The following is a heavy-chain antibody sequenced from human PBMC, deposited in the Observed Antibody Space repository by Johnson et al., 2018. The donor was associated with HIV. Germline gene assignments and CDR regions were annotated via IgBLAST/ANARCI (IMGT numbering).Heavy chain of an antibody. CDR1: GFTFSNAW. V-gene: IGHV3-15*01. CDR2: IKSKTDGGTT. J-gene: IGHJ3*02. D-gene: IGHD1-26*01. Sequence: EVQLVESGGGLVRPGGSLRLSCAASGFTFSNAWMSWVRQAPGKGLEWVGRIKSKTDGGTTDYAAPVKGRFTISRDNSKNTLYLQMNSLRAEDTAVYYCAKDAGWSIVGATDGRDAFDIWGQGTIVTVAS. CDR3: AKDAGWSIVGATDGRDAFDI.